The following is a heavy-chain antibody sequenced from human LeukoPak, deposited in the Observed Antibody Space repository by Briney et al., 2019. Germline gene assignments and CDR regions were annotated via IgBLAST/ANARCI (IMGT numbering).Heavy chain of an antibody. CDR2: INHSGST. CDR1: GGSFSGYY. J-gene: IGHJ4*02. Sequence: SETLSLTCAVYGGSFSGYYWSWIRQPPGKGLEWIGEINHSGSTNYNPSLKSRVTISVDTSKNQFSLKLSSVTAADTTVYYCARGGQLVYFDYWGQGTLVTVSS. CDR3: ARGGQLVYFDY. D-gene: IGHD6-6*01. V-gene: IGHV4-34*01.